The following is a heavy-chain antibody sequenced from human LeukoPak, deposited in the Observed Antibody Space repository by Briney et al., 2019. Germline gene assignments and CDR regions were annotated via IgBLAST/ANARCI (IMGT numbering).Heavy chain of an antibody. CDR2: ISGSGGGT. CDR1: GLAFSTYA. J-gene: IGHJ4*02. CDR3: SKGGAYYSAS. V-gene: IGHV3-23*01. Sequence: GGSLRLSCAASGLAFSTYAMSWVRQAPGKGLEWVSSISGSGGGTYYADSVKGRFTISRDNSKNSLYLQMNNLRAEDTAVYHCSKGGAYYSASWGQGTLVTVSS. D-gene: IGHD1-26*01.